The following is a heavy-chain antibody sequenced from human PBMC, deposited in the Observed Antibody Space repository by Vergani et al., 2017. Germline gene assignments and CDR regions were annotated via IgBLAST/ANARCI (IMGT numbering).Heavy chain of an antibody. J-gene: IGHJ3*02. D-gene: IGHD6-19*01. CDR2: IYTSGST. CDR1: GGSISSGSYY. CDR3: AGIAVAGTGRAFDI. V-gene: IGHV4-61*02. Sequence: QVQLQESGPGLVKPSQTLSLTCTVSGGSISSGSYYWSWIRQPAGKGLEWIGRIYTSGSTNYNPSLKSRVTISVDTSKNQFSLKLSSVTAADTAVYYCAGIAVAGTGRAFDIWGQGTMVTVSS.